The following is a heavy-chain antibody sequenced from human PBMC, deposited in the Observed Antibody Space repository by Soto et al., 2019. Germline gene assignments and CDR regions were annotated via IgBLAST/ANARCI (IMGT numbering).Heavy chain of an antibody. V-gene: IGHV1-18*01. Sequence: ASVKVSCKASGYTFTSYGISWVRQAPGQGLEWMGWISAYNGNTNYAQKLQGRVTMTTDTSTSTAYMELRSLRSDDTAVYYCARGHYGSGSYFTFDYWGQGTLVTVSS. J-gene: IGHJ4*02. CDR1: GYTFTSYG. CDR2: ISAYNGNT. CDR3: ARGHYGSGSYFTFDY. D-gene: IGHD3-10*01.